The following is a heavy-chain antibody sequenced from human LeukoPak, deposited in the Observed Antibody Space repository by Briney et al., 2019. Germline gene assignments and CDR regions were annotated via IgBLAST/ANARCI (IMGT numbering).Heavy chain of an antibody. CDR3: ASLSITMVRGVIGGWFDP. Sequence: PSETLSLTCTVSGGSISSYYWSWIRQPPGKGLEWIGYIYYSGSTNYNPSLKGRVTISVDTSKNQFSLKLSSVTAADTAVYYCASLSITMVRGVIGGWFDPWGQGTLVTVSS. J-gene: IGHJ5*02. V-gene: IGHV4-59*01. CDR1: GGSISSYY. CDR2: IYYSGST. D-gene: IGHD3-10*01.